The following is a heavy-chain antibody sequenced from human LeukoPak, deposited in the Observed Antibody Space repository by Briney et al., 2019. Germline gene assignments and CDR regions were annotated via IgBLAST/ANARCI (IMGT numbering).Heavy chain of an antibody. J-gene: IGHJ4*02. CDR3: ARALYRYYDSSGHYYAPLSF. Sequence: ASVKVSCKASGYTFTGYYMHWVRQAPGQGLEWMGWINPNSGGTNYAQKFRGRVTMTRDTSVSTAYMELGRLRSDDTAVYYCARALYRYYDSSGHYYAPLSFWGQGTLVTVSS. CDR2: INPNSGGT. D-gene: IGHD3-22*01. CDR1: GYTFTGYY. V-gene: IGHV1-2*02.